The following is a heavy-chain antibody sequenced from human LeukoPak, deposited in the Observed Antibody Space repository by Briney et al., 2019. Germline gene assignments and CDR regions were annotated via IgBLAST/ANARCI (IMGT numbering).Heavy chain of an antibody. J-gene: IGHJ4*02. V-gene: IGHV4-39*01. Sequence: PSETLSLTCTVSGGSISSSSYYWGWIRQPPGKGLEWIGSIYYSGSTYYNPSLKSRVTISVDTSKNQFSLKLSSVTAADTAVYYCARLGGWYSYGPVVFGYWGQGTLVTVSS. CDR3: ARLGGWYSYGPVVFGY. D-gene: IGHD5-18*01. CDR1: GGSISSSSYY. CDR2: IYYSGST.